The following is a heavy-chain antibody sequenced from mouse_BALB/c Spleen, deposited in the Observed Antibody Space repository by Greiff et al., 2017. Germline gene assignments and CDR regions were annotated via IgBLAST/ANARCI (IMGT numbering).Heavy chain of an antibody. Sequence: EVKVIESGGGLVQPKGSLKLSCAASGFTFNTYAMNWVRQAPGKGLEWVARIRSKSNNYATYYADSVKDRFTISRDDSQSMLYLQMNNLKTEDTAMYYCVRHGNWDFDVWGAGTTVTVSS. V-gene: IGHV10-1*02. CDR2: IRSKSNNYAT. CDR1: GFTFNTYA. J-gene: IGHJ1*01. CDR3: VRHGNWDFDV. D-gene: IGHD4-1*01.